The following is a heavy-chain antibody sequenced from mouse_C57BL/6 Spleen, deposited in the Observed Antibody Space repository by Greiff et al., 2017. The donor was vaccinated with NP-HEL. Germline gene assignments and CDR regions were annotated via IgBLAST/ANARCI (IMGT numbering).Heavy chain of an antibody. CDR2: IYPGSGST. V-gene: IGHV1-55*01. CDR1: GYTFTSYW. CDR3: ANYYGSSYSDYYAMDY. J-gene: IGHJ4*01. Sequence: QVQLQQPGAELVKPGASVKMSCKASGYTFTSYWITWVKQRPGQGLEWIGDIYPGSGSTNYNEKFKSKATLTVDTSSSTAYMQLSSLTSEDSAVYYCANYYGSSYSDYYAMDYWGQGTSVTVSS. D-gene: IGHD1-1*01.